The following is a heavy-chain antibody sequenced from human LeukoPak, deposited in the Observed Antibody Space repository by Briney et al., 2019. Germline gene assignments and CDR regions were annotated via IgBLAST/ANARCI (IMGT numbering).Heavy chain of an antibody. V-gene: IGHV3-30*02. CDR1: GFTFSSYG. Sequence: GGSLRLSCAASGFTFSSYGMHWVRQAPGKGLEWVAFIRYDGSNKYYADSVKGRFTISRDNSKNTLYLQMNSLRAEDTAVYYCARVLYGSGRGYFDYWGQGTLVTVSS. CDR3: ARVLYGSGRGYFDY. CDR2: IRYDGSNK. D-gene: IGHD3-10*01. J-gene: IGHJ4*02.